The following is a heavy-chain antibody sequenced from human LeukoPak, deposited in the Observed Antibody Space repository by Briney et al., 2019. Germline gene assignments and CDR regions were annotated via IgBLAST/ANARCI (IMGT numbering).Heavy chain of an antibody. Sequence: GGSLRLSCAASGFTFSSYEMNWVRQAPGKGLEWLSYISGSGRTIYYADSVKGRFTISRDNSKNTLYLQMNSLRAEDTAVYYCARDLYDSSESAFDIWGQGTMVTVSS. J-gene: IGHJ3*02. CDR3: ARDLYDSSESAFDI. CDR2: ISGSGRTI. V-gene: IGHV3-48*03. CDR1: GFTFSSYE. D-gene: IGHD3-22*01.